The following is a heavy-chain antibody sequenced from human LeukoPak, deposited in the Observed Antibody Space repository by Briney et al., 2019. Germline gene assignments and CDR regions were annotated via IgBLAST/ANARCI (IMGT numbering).Heavy chain of an antibody. CDR2: ISAYNGNT. CDR3: ARDGPLYGDYEYGMDV. V-gene: IGHV1-18*01. CDR1: GYTFTSYG. D-gene: IGHD4-17*01. J-gene: IGHJ6*02. Sequence: ASVKVSCKASGYTFTSYGISWVRQTPGQGLEWMGWISAYNGNTNYAQKHQGRVTMTTDTSTSTAYMELRSLRSDDTAVYYCARDGPLYGDYEYGMDVWGQGTTVTVSS.